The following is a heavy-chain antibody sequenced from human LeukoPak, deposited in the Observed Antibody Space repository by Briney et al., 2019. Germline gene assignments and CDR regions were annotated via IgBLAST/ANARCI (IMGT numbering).Heavy chain of an antibody. V-gene: IGHV4-38-2*02. CDR1: GYSISSGYY. J-gene: IGHJ5*02. CDR3: AREGDSSSVGWFDP. D-gene: IGHD6-13*01. CDR2: IYHSGST. Sequence: SETLSLTCTVPGYSISSGYYWGWIRQPPGKGLGWIGSIYHSGSTYYNPSLKSRVTISVDTSKNQFSLKLSSVTAADTAVYYCAREGDSSSVGWFDPWGQGTLVTVSS.